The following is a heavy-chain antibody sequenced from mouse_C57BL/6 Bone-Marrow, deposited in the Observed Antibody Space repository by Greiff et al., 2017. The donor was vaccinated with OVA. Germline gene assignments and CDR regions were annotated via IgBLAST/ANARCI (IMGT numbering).Heavy chain of an antibody. CDR3: AKIYGYDAYYFDY. Sequence: QVQLQQPGAELVMPGASVKLSCKASGYTFTSYWMLWVKQRPGQGLEWIGEIDPSDSYTNYNQKFKGKSTLTVYKSSSTAYMQLSSLTSEDSAVYYCAKIYGYDAYYFDYWGQGTTLTVSS. J-gene: IGHJ2*01. CDR1: GYTFTSYW. CDR2: IDPSDSYT. D-gene: IGHD2-2*01. V-gene: IGHV1-69*01.